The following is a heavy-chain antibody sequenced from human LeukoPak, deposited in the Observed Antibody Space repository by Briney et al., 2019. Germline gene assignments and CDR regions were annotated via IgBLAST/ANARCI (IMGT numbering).Heavy chain of an antibody. Sequence: ASVKVSCKASGYTFTGYYMHWVRQAPGQGLEWMGWINPNSGGTNYAQKFQGRVTMTRDTSISTVYMELSSLRSEDTAVYYCASSINLGAAGVVRFDYWGQGTLVTVSS. CDR2: INPNSGGT. CDR1: GYTFTGYY. D-gene: IGHD6-13*01. V-gene: IGHV1-2*02. CDR3: ASSINLGAAGVVRFDY. J-gene: IGHJ4*02.